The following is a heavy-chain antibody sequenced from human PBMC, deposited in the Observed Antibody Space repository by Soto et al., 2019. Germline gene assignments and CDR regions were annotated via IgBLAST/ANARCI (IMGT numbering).Heavy chain of an antibody. Sequence: QVQLVQSGAEVKKAGSSVKGSCKASGDTLNNYALSWVRQAPGEGLEWMGGIIPMFGTPNYAQKFQGRVTISADKSTSTVYMELSSLRSEDTAVYFCAREQVSGTYFTYWGQGTPVTVSS. CDR2: IIPMFGTP. D-gene: IGHD3-10*01. CDR3: AREQVSGTYFTY. CDR1: GDTLNNYA. V-gene: IGHV1-69*06. J-gene: IGHJ4*02.